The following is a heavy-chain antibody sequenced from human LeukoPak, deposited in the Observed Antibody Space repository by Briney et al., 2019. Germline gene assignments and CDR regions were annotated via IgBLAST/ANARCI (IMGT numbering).Heavy chain of an antibody. V-gene: IGHV1-8*01. CDR2: INPKSGRT. CDR3: ARGRSGLAAAGTYDY. Sequence: ASVKLSCKASGYAFTSSDINWVRQATGQGLERMGWINPKSGRTGYAKKFQARVSMTMNTSITTAYMEVSSLRFEDTAVYYCARGRSGLAAAGTYDYWGQGTLITVSS. CDR1: GYAFTSSD. D-gene: IGHD6-13*01. J-gene: IGHJ4*02.